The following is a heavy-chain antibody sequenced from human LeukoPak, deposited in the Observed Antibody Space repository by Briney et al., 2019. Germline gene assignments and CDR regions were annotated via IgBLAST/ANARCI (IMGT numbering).Heavy chain of an antibody. Sequence: GGSLRLSCAASGFTFSSYGMHWVRQAPGKGLEWVAVIWYDGSNKYYADSVKGRFTISRDNSKNTLYLQMNSLRAEDTAVYYCARDRRGYDILTRTLDYWGQGTLVTVSS. J-gene: IGHJ4*02. CDR1: GFTFSSYG. D-gene: IGHD3-9*01. CDR3: ARDRRGYDILTRTLDY. V-gene: IGHV3-33*01. CDR2: IWYDGSNK.